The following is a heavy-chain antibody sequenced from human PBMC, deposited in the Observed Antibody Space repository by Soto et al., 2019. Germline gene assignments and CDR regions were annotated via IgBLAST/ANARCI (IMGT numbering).Heavy chain of an antibody. D-gene: IGHD6-6*01. Sequence: ASVKVSCKASGYTFTSYYMHWVRQAPGQGLEWMGIINPSGGSTSYAQKFQGRVTMTRDTFTSTVYMELSSLRSEDTAVYYCARDSENYSSSQFYYYYYYMDVWGKGTTVTVSS. CDR3: ARDSENYSSSQFYYYYYYMDV. J-gene: IGHJ6*03. CDR1: GYTFTSYY. V-gene: IGHV1-46*03. CDR2: INPSGGST.